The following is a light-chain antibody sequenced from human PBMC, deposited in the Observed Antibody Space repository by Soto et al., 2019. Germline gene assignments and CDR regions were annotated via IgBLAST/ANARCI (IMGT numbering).Light chain of an antibody. CDR1: SSDVGGYNY. V-gene: IGLV2-14*01. Sequence: QSALTQPASVSGSPGQSITISCTETSSDVGGYNYVSWYQQHPGKAPKLMIYEVSNRTSGVTNRFSGSNSGNTASLTIAGHQAEDEADYYGTSYTRVFGGGTKLTVL. CDR3: TSYTRV. CDR2: EVS. J-gene: IGLJ3*02.